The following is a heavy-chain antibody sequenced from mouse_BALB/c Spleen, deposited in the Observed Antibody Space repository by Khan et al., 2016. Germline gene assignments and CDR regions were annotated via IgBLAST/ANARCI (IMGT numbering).Heavy chain of an antibody. CDR2: IRSKSNNYAT. J-gene: IGHJ3*01. CDR3: VRDMITMAY. Sequence: EVQLVETGGGLVQPKGSLKLSCAASGFTFNTNAMNWVRQAPGKGLEWVARIRSKSNNYATYYADSVKDRFTISRDDSQSMLYLQMNNLKTEDTAMYYCVRDMITMAYWGQGTLVTVSA. D-gene: IGHD2-4*01. CDR1: GFTFNTNA. V-gene: IGHV10S3*01.